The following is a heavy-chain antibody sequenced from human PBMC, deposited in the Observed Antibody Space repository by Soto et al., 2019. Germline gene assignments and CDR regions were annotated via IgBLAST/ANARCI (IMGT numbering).Heavy chain of an antibody. V-gene: IGHV4-34*01. CDR2: INHSGST. Sequence: PSETLSLPCAVYGGSFSGYYWSWIRQPPGKGLEWIGEINHSGSTNYNPSLKSRVTISVDTSKNQFSLKLSSVTAADTAVYYCAGGAQGCSGGSCYPPYYYYYYMDVWGKGTTVTVSS. CDR1: GGSFSGYY. D-gene: IGHD2-15*01. CDR3: AGGAQGCSGGSCYPPYYYYYYMDV. J-gene: IGHJ6*03.